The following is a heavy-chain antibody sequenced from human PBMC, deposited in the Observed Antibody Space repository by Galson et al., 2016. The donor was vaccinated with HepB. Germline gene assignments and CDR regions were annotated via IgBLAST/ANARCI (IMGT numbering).Heavy chain of an antibody. J-gene: IGHJ4*02. CDR3: ARVARRGGSGTYDS. CDR2: IFYTGRT. CDR1: GGSVSNDNVF. V-gene: IGHV4-61*01. D-gene: IGHD3-10*01. Sequence: SETLSLTCNVSGGSVSNDNVFWSWIRQPPGKSLEWIGNIFYTGRTNYSPSLRSRVTMSVDTSTNRFSLTLSSVTAADTAGYFCARVARRGGSGTYDSWGQGILVTVSS.